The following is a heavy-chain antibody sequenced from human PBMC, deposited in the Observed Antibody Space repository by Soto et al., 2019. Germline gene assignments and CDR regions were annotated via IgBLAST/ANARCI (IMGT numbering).Heavy chain of an antibody. CDR2: IIPIFGTA. CDR3: ARGRACICTSCHTGDV. Sequence: QVQLVQSGAEVKKPGSSVKVSCKASGGTFSSYAISWVRQAPGQGLEWMGGIIPIFGTANYAQKFQGRVTINXXEXTXXAHMELSSLRSEDTAVYYCARGRACICTSCHTGDVWGQGTTVTVSS. J-gene: IGHJ6*02. D-gene: IGHD2-2*02. V-gene: IGHV1-69*05. CDR1: GGTFSSYA.